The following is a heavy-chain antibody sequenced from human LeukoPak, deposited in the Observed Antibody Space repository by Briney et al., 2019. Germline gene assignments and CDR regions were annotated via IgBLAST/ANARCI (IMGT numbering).Heavy chain of an antibody. J-gene: IGHJ6*02. Sequence: ASVKVSCKASGYTFTSYAMHWVRQAPGQRLEWMGWINAGNGNTKYSQKFQGRVTITRDTSASTAYMELSSLRSEDTAVYYCARDSSSGTGYYYYYYGMDVWGQGNPGHRLL. D-gene: IGHD6-6*01. CDR3: ARDSSSGTGYYYYYYGMDV. CDR1: GYTFTSYA. V-gene: IGHV1-3*01. CDR2: INAGNGNT.